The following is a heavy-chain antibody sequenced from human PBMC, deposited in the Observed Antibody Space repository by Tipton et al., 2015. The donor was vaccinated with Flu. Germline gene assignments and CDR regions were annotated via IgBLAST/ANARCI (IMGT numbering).Heavy chain of an antibody. CDR3: ARTPPRGGFDY. J-gene: IGHJ4*02. CDR1: GGSISSYY. Sequence: TLSLTCTVPGGSISSYYWSWIRQPPGKRLEWIGYIYYSGNTKYKPSLKSRVTISVDTSKNQFSLKLSSVTAADTAVYYCARTPPRGGFDYWGQGTLVTVSS. V-gene: IGHV4-59*01. CDR2: IYYSGNT.